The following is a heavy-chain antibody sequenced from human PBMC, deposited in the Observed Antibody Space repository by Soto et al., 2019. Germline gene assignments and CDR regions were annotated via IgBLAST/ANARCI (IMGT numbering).Heavy chain of an antibody. V-gene: IGHV3-53*02. D-gene: IGHD3-3*01. CDR3: ASLGDYDFWSGYAHYGMDV. Sequence: EVQLVETGGGLIQTGGSLRLSCAASGFTVSSNYMSWVRQAPGKGLEWVSVIYSGGSTYYADSVKGRFTISRDNSKNTLYLQMNSLRAEDTAVYYCASLGDYDFWSGYAHYGMDVWGQGTTVTVSS. J-gene: IGHJ6*02. CDR1: GFTVSSNY. CDR2: IYSGGST.